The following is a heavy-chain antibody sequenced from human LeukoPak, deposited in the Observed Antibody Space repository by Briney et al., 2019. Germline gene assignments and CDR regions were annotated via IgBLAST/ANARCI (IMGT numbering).Heavy chain of an antibody. J-gene: IGHJ4*02. CDR1: GYTFTGYY. Sequence: GASVKVPCKASGYTFTGYYMHWVRQAPGQGLEWMGWINPNSGGTNYAQKFQGRVTMTRDTSISTAYMELSRLRSDDTAVYYCAIVPAAITGSFDYWGQGTLVTVSS. V-gene: IGHV1-2*02. CDR3: AIVPAAITGSFDY. CDR2: INPNSGGT. D-gene: IGHD2-2*02.